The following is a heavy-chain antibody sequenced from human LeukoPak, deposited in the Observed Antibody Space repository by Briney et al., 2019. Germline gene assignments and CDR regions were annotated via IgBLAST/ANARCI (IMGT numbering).Heavy chain of an antibody. V-gene: IGHV4-31*03. CDR1: GGSISSGGYY. Sequence: SQTLSLTCTVSGGSISSGGYYWSWIRQHPGKGLEWIGYIYYSGSTYYNPSLKSRVTISVDTSKNQFSLKLSSVTAADTAVYYCARDRYDSSGYYLFDYWGQGTLVTVSS. CDR3: ARDRYDSSGYYLFDY. CDR2: IYYSGST. J-gene: IGHJ4*02. D-gene: IGHD3-22*01.